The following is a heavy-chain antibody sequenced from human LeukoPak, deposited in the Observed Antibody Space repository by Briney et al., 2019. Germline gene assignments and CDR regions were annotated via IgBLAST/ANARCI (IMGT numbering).Heavy chain of an antibody. V-gene: IGHV4-31*11. Sequence: SQTLSLTCAVSGGSISSGGYYWSWIRQHPGKGLEWIGYIYYSGSTYYNPSLKSRVTISVDTSKNQFSLKLSSVTAADTAVYYCARGYCSSTSCTMVSGFDYWGREPWSPSPQ. CDR2: IYYSGST. D-gene: IGHD2-2*01. CDR3: ARGYCSSTSCTMVSGFDY. J-gene: IGHJ4*02. CDR1: GGSISSGGYY.